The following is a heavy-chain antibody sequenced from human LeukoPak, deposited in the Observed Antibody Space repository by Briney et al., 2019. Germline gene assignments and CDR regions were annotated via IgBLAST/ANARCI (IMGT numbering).Heavy chain of an antibody. V-gene: IGHV3-30*18. Sequence: GGSLRLSCAASGFTFSSYGMHWGRQAPGKGLELVAVISYDGSNKYYADSVKGRFTISRDNSKNTLYLQMNSLRAEDTAVYYCAKMVWFYYDSSGYSQDAFDIWGQGTMVTVSS. J-gene: IGHJ3*02. CDR2: ISYDGSNK. D-gene: IGHD3-22*01. CDR3: AKMVWFYYDSSGYSQDAFDI. CDR1: GFTFSSYG.